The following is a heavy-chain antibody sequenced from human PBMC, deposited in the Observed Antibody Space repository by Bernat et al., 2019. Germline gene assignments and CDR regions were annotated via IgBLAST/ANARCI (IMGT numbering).Heavy chain of an antibody. Sequence: EVQLLESGGGLVQPGGSLRLSCAASGFTFSSYAMSWVRQAPGKGLEWVSAISGSGGSTYYADSVKGRFTISRDNSKNTLYLQMNSLRAEDTAVYYWAKDTGQYYDFWSGYYRYWGQGTLVTVSS. CDR3: AKDTGQYYDFWSGYYRY. D-gene: IGHD3-3*01. V-gene: IGHV3-23*01. CDR2: ISGSGGST. CDR1: GFTFSSYA. J-gene: IGHJ4*02.